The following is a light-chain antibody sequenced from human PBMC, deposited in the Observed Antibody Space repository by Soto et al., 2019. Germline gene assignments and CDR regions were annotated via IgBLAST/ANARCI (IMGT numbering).Light chain of an antibody. J-gene: IGLJ1*01. Sequence: QSVLTQPASLSGSPGQSITISCTGTSSDIGAYNYVSWYQQHPGKAPKLLIYEVTNRPSGVSDRFSGSKSGNTASLTISGLQAEDEANYYCNSYTTLSNRVFGTGTKLTVL. CDR3: NSYTTLSNRV. CDR2: EVT. CDR1: SSDIGAYNY. V-gene: IGLV2-14*01.